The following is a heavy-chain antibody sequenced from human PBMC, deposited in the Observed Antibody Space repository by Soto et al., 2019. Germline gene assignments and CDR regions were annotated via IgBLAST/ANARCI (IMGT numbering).Heavy chain of an antibody. D-gene: IGHD3-22*01. V-gene: IGHV1-69*01. CDR2: IIPIFGTA. Sequence: QVQLVQSGAEVKKPGSSVKVSCKASGGNFSSYAISWVRQAPGQGLEWMGGIIPIFGTANYAQKFQGRVKITADESTSTAYMELSSLRSEDKAVYYCARQLAYYYDSSGYYFYYWGQGTLVTVSS. J-gene: IGHJ4*02. CDR3: ARQLAYYYDSSGYYFYY. CDR1: GGNFSSYA.